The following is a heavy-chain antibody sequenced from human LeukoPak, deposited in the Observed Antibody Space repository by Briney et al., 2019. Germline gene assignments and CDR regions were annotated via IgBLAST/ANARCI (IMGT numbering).Heavy chain of an antibody. CDR2: IYYSGSS. CDR1: GGSVSSGSYY. D-gene: IGHD3-10*01. V-gene: IGHV4-61*01. J-gene: IGHJ5*02. Sequence: PSETLSLTCTVSGGSVSSGSYYWSWIRQPPGKELEWIGNIYYSGSSNYNPSLKSRVTISVDTSKNQFSLKLSSVTAADTAVYYCARDGRGNWFDPWGQGTLVTVSS. CDR3: ARDGRGNWFDP.